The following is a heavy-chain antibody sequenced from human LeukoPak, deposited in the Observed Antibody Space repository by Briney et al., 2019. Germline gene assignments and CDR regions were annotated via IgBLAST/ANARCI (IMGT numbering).Heavy chain of an antibody. CDR3: ASLHYYDSSGSYYAYFDY. CDR2: IHHNGKT. J-gene: IGHJ4*02. CDR1: GASIRSGPYY. Sequence: PSETLSLTCTVSGASIRSGPYYWSWIRQPPGKGLEWIGSIHHNGKTYYNPSLESRVTISVDTSKSQISLHLSSRTAADTAMYYCASLHYYDSSGSYYAYFDYWGQGTLVTVSS. V-gene: IGHV4-39*01. D-gene: IGHD3-22*01.